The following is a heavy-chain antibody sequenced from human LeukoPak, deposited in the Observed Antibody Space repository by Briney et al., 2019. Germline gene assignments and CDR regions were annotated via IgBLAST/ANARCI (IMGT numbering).Heavy chain of an antibody. CDR3: ARDAHKYYYDSSGYEIDY. D-gene: IGHD3-22*01. Sequence: KTGGSLRLSCAASGFTFSDYYMSWIRQAPGKGLEWVSYISSSGSTIYYADSVKGRFTISRDNAKNTLYLQMNSLRAEDTAVYYCARDAHKYYYDSSGYEIDYWGQGTLVTVSS. V-gene: IGHV3-11*04. J-gene: IGHJ4*02. CDR1: GFTFSDYY. CDR2: ISSSGSTI.